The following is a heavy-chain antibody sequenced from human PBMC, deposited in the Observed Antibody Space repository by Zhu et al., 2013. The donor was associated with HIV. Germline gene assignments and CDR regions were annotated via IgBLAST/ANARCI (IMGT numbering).Heavy chain of an antibody. CDR2: INPNSGGT. J-gene: IGHJ6*03. CDR1: EYTFTGYS. D-gene: IGHD6-6*01. CDR3: ARVSLIAARPSSYYYYYMDV. Sequence: QVQLVQSGAEVKKPGASVKVSCKASEYTFTGYSMYWVRQAPGQGLEWMGWINPNSGGTNYAQKFQGRVTMTRDTSISTAYMELSRLRSDDTAVYYCARVSLIAARPSSYYYYYMDVWAKGHGHRLL. V-gene: IGHV1-2*02.